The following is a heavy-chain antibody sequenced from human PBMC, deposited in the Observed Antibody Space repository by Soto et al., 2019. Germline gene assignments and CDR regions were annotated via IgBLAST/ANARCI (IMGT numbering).Heavy chain of an antibody. J-gene: IGHJ4*02. CDR1: GFSFSSYA. CDR3: ATEMGANQGPFDN. D-gene: IGHD1-26*01. CDR2: ISDNNIYT. V-gene: IGHV3-23*01. Sequence: GGSLRLSCAASGFSFSSYAMSWVRQAPGKGLEWVSGISDNNIYTYYADSVKGRFAISRDNSKDILYLQMNSLRADDTAVYYCATEMGANQGPFDNWGQGTLVTGSS.